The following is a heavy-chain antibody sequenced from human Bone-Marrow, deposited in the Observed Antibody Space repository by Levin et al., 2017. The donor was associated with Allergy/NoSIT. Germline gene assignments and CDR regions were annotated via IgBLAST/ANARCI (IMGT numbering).Heavy chain of an antibody. Sequence: ASVKVSCKASGYTFTNNYMHWVRLAPGQGLQWLGIINPDGGDTNYAQKFQGRVAMTRDTSTRTFYMELSSLRSEDTAVYFCARDYCDSARCYDFGMDVWGQGTTVTVSS. V-gene: IGHV1-46*01. CDR2: INPDGGDT. CDR3: ARDYCDSARCYDFGMDV. D-gene: IGHD2-21*01. CDR1: GYTFTNNY. J-gene: IGHJ6*02.